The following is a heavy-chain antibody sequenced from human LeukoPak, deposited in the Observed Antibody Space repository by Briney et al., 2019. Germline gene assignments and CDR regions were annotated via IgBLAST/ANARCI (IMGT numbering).Heavy chain of an antibody. CDR1: GFTFSNYW. J-gene: IGHJ4*02. D-gene: IGHD1-26*01. V-gene: IGHV3-7*01. CDR2: MNIDGSEK. CDR3: ARDPVEWEPLLDY. Sequence: GGSLRLSCAASGFTFSNYWMGWVRQAPGKRPEWVANMNIDGSEKYYADSVKGRFSISRDNARNSVYLQMASLRVEDTAVYYCARDPVEWEPLLDYWGQGTLVTVSS.